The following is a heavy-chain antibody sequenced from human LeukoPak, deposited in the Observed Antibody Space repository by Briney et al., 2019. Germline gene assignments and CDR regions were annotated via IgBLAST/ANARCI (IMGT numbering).Heavy chain of an antibody. CDR2: ISGSGGST. Sequence: GGSLRLSCAASGFTFSSYGMSWVRPAPGKGLEWVSAISGSGGSTYYADSVKGRFTISRDNSKNTLYLQMNSLRAEDTAVYYCARGSGYSSNWYGRLDYWGQGTLVTVSS. CDR1: GFTFSSYG. CDR3: ARGSGYSSNWYGRLDY. J-gene: IGHJ4*02. V-gene: IGHV3-23*01. D-gene: IGHD6-13*01.